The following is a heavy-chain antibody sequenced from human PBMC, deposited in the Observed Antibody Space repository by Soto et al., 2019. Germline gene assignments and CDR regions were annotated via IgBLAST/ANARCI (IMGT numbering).Heavy chain of an antibody. D-gene: IGHD3-3*01. CDR3: AKEARGYYDFWSGYYFYYYYYMDV. J-gene: IGHJ6*03. CDR2: ISYDGSNK. Sequence: GGSLRLSCAASGFTFSSYGMHWVRQAPGKGLEWVAVISYDGSNKYYADSVKGRFTISRDNSKNTLYLQMNSLRAEDTAVYYCAKEARGYYDFWSGYYFYYYYYMDVWGKGTTVTVSS. V-gene: IGHV3-30*18. CDR1: GFTFSSYG.